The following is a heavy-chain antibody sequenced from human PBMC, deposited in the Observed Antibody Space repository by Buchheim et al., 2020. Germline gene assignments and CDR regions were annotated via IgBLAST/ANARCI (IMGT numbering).Heavy chain of an antibody. CDR3: VRDFSPSGYLYGMDV. J-gene: IGHJ6*02. CDR2: ISHDGSYQ. D-gene: IGHD3-3*01. V-gene: IGHV3-30*03. Sequence: QVQLVESGGGVVQPGGSLRLSCAPSGFRFSSYAMHWVRQAPGKGLEWVAVISHDGSYQYYVESVRGRFTISRDNWKNTLFLLMNSLRADDTAVYYCVRDFSPSGYLYGMDVWGQGTT. CDR1: GFRFSSYA.